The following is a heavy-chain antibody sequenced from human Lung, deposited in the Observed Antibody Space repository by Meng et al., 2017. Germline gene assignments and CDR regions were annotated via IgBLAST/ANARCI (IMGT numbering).Heavy chain of an antibody. V-gene: IGHV4-34*01. CDR1: GGSFSGYY. Sequence: GSLRLSCAVYGGSFSGYYWSWIRQPPGKGLEWIGEINHSGSTNYNPSLKSRVTISVDTSKNQFSLKLSSVTAADTAVYYCARGPITGALYYYYYGMDVWGQGTTVTVSS. CDR3: ARGPITGALYYYYYGMDV. J-gene: IGHJ6*02. CDR2: INHSGST. D-gene: IGHD7-27*01.